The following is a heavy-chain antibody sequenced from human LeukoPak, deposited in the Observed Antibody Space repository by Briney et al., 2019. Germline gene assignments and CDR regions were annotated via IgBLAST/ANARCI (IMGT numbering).Heavy chain of an antibody. CDR2: VNPNSGVT. CDR1: GYTFTAYF. Sequence: ASMKVSCKASGYTFTAYFMHWVRQAPGQGLEWMGRVNPNSGVTNSIQKFQGRVTMTRDTSISTAYMELSGLRSDDTAVYYCARQWLPNGYFDYWGQGTLVTVSS. V-gene: IGHV1-2*06. J-gene: IGHJ4*02. D-gene: IGHD6-19*01. CDR3: ARQWLPNGYFDY.